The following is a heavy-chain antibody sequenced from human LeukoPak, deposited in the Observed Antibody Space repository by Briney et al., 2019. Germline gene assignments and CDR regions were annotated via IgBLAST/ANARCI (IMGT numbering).Heavy chain of an antibody. V-gene: IGHV4-34*01. Sequence: SETLSLTCTVSGGSISSYYWRWIRQPPGKGLEWIGEINHSGSTNYNPSLKSRVTISVDTSKNQFSLKLSSVTAADTAVYYCARVIGAGLPGPHHDVFDIWGQGTMVTVSS. D-gene: IGHD6-19*01. CDR1: GGSISSYY. CDR3: ARVIGAGLPGPHHDVFDI. J-gene: IGHJ3*02. CDR2: INHSGST.